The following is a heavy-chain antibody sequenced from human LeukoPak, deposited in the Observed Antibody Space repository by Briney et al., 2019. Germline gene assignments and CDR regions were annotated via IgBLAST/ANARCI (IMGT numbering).Heavy chain of an antibody. V-gene: IGHV1-2*02. CDR3: ARTSPYSSGWYGQDDAFDI. CDR2: INPNSGGT. J-gene: IGHJ3*02. D-gene: IGHD6-19*01. CDR1: GYTFTSYG. Sequence: ASVKVSCKASGYTFTSYGTTWVRQAPGHGLEWMGWINPNSGGTNYAQKFQGRVTMTRDTSISTAYMELSRLRSDDTAVYYCARTSPYSSGWYGQDDAFDIWGQGTMVTVSS.